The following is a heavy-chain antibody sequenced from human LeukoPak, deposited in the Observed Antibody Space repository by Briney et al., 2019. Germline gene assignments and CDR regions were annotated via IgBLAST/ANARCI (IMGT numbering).Heavy chain of an antibody. Sequence: GGTLRLSCAASGITFSSYGMSWVRQAPGKGLEWVSSISSTGGTTYYADSVKGRFTISRDNSKNSLYLQMNSLRAEDTAVYYCARPYCSGSYCFPGYWGQGTLVTVSS. V-gene: IGHV3-23*01. D-gene: IGHD1-26*01. CDR3: ARPYCSGSYCFPGY. CDR2: ISSTGGTT. CDR1: GITFSSYG. J-gene: IGHJ4*02.